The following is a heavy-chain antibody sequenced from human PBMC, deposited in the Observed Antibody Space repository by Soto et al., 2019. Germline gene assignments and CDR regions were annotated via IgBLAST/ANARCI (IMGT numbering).Heavy chain of an antibody. CDR2: IIPIFGTA. J-gene: IGHJ4*02. CDR1: GGTFSSYA. Sequence: GASVKVSCKASGGTFSSYAISWVRQAPGQGLEWMGGIIPIFGTANYAQKFQGRVTITADKSTSTAYMELSSLRSEDTAVYYCARGLDYGDPFDYWGQGTLVTVSS. CDR3: ARGLDYGDPFDY. D-gene: IGHD4-17*01. V-gene: IGHV1-69*06.